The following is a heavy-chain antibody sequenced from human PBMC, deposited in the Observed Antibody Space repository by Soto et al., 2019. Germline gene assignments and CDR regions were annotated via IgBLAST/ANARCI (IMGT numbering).Heavy chain of an antibody. D-gene: IGHD6-19*01. CDR3: ARDPQPDSGWYDYYYYMDV. V-gene: IGHV3-33*01. Sequence: PGGSLRLSCAASGFTFNSYGMHWVRQAPGKGLEWVAVIWYDGSNKYYADSVKGRFAISRDNSKNTLYLQMNSLRAEDTAVYYCARDPQPDSGWYDYYYYMDVWGKGTTVTVSS. CDR1: GFTFNSYG. CDR2: IWYDGSNK. J-gene: IGHJ6*03.